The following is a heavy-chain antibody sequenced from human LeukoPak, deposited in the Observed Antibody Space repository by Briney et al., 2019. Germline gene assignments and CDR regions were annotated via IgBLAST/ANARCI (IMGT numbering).Heavy chain of an antibody. CDR2: IIPIFGTA. Sequence: EASVDVSCKASGGTFSSYAISWVRQAPGQGLEWMGGIIPIFGTANYAQKFQGRVTITADESTSTAYMELSSLRSEDTAVYYCARSFAGFDYSLYYYYYGMDVWGQGTTVTVSS. D-gene: IGHD4-11*01. V-gene: IGHV1-69*13. CDR3: ARSFAGFDYSLYYYYYGMDV. J-gene: IGHJ6*02. CDR1: GGTFSSYA.